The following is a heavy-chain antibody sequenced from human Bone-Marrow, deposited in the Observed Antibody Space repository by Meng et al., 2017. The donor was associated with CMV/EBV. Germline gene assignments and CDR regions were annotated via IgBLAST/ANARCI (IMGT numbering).Heavy chain of an antibody. J-gene: IGHJ6*04. Sequence: GGSLRLSCAASGFTFSSFWMAWVRQAPGKGLEWVGNIKQDESEIQYVGSVKGRFTITRDNAKNSLFLQMNSLRAEDTAVYYCARSMLEVNRYYYVMDVWGEGTPVTVSS. D-gene: IGHD1-1*01. CDR1: GFTFSSFW. CDR2: IKQDESEI. V-gene: IGHV3-7*01. CDR3: ARSMLEVNRYYYVMDV.